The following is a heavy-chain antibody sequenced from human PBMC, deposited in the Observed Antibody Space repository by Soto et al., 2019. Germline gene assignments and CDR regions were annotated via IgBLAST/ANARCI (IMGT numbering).Heavy chain of an antibody. V-gene: IGHV3-23*01. CDR2: INSGGTVA. Sequence: EVQLLESGGGLVQPGGSLRLSCAASGFTYESYAMSWVRQAPGKGLEWVSGINSGGTVAHYADSVKGRFAIARVNSKHTLSLEMNSLRADDTGLYYCAISTGGFGGLFVVPSDYWGQRTLVTVSS. CDR1: GFTYESYA. J-gene: IGHJ4*02. CDR3: AISTGGFGGLFVVPSDY. D-gene: IGHD3-16*02.